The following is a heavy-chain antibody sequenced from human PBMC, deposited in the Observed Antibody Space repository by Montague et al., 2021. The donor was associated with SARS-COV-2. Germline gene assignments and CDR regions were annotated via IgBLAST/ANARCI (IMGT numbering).Heavy chain of an antibody. CDR2: IYYSGST. Sequence: TLSLTCTVSGGSIGSGGYYWSCIRQHPGKGLEWIGYIYYSGSTYYNPSLKSRVTISVDTSKNQFSLKLSSVTAADTAVYYCARATAGPAAIFMGFPRPNDALEIWGQGTMVTVSS. CDR3: ARATAGPAAIFMGFPRPNDALEI. J-gene: IGHJ3*02. V-gene: IGHV4-31*03. D-gene: IGHD2-2*01. CDR1: GGSIGSGGYY.